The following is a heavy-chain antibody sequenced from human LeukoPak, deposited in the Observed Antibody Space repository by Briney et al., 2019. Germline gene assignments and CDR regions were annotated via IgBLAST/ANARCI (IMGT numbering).Heavy chain of an antibody. CDR1: GFTFSNVW. CDR2: IKSKTDGGTA. Sequence: GGSLRLSCAASGFTFSNVWMNWVRQAPGKGLEWVGRIKSKTDGGTADYAAPVKGRFTISRDDSENTLYLQMNGLKTEDTALYYCTARKFESWGQGTPVTVSS. CDR3: TARKFES. V-gene: IGHV3-15*01. J-gene: IGHJ5*01.